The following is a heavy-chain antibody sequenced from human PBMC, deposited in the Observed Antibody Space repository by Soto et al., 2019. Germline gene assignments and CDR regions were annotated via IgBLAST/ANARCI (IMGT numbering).Heavy chain of an antibody. D-gene: IGHD2-15*01. Sequence: EVQLLESGGDLAQPGGSLRLSCAASGFTFWSYAMSWVRQAPGEGLEWVSGIRATGGSTHSADSVKGRFTISRDNYKNNVLYPQMNRLRIDDTAVYFCAKDSPPGGGSGSNQYWEFDLWGRGTLVTVSS. CDR2: IRATGGST. J-gene: IGHJ2*01. CDR3: AKDSPPGGGSGSNQYWEFDL. CDR1: GFTFWSYA. V-gene: IGHV3-23*01.